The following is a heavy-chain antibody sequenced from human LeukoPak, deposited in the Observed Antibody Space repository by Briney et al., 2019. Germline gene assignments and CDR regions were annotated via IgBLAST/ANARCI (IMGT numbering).Heavy chain of an antibody. Sequence: GGSLRLSCAASGFTFSSHAMSGVRQAPGKGVEWVSAISSSGGSTNYADSVKGRFTISRDNSKNTLYLQINSLRAEDTAVYYCAKLPGTVIVEVDYWGQGTLVTVSS. CDR3: AKLPGTVIVEVDY. V-gene: IGHV3-23*01. CDR1: GFTFSSHA. D-gene: IGHD3-22*01. CDR2: ISSSGGST. J-gene: IGHJ4*02.